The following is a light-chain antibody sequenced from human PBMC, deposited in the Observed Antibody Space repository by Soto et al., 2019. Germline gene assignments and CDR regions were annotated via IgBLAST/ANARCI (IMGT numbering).Light chain of an antibody. J-gene: IGKJ4*02. Sequence: EIVLTQSPGTLSLSPGERATLSCRASQSLTTNYLAWYQHIPGQAPRLLIYGASSRATGTPDRFTGSGSGTDFTLTNSGLEPEDFAVYYCQQYSTSPETFGRGTKLEIK. CDR1: QSLTTNY. CDR3: QQYSTSPET. CDR2: GAS. V-gene: IGKV3-20*01.